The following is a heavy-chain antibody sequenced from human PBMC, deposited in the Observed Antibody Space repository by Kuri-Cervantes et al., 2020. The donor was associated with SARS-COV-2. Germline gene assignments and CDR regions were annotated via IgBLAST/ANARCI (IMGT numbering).Heavy chain of an antibody. V-gene: IGHV1-8*02. J-gene: IGHJ2*01. Sequence: ASVKVSCKASGYTFTSYDINWARQATGQGLEWMGWMNPNSGNTGYAQKFQGRVTMTRNTSISTAYMELSSLRSEDTAVYYCARLSDSPSYFDLWGRGTLVTVSS. CDR2: MNPNSGNT. D-gene: IGHD3-22*01. CDR3: ARLSDSPSYFDL. CDR1: GYTFTSYD.